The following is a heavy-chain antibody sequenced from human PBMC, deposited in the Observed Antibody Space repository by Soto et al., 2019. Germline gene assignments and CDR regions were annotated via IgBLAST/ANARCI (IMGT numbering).Heavy chain of an antibody. V-gene: IGHV4-31*03. J-gene: IGHJ6*02. Sequence: QVQLQESGPGLVKPSQTLSLTCTVSGGSISSGGYYWSWIRQHPGKGLEWIGYIYYSGSTYYNPSLKSRVTISVATSKNQFSLKLSSVTAADTAVYYCARDVPYDDFWSGYERPEGMDVWGQGTTVTVSS. CDR2: IYYSGST. CDR1: GGSISSGGYY. D-gene: IGHD3-3*01. CDR3: ARDVPYDDFWSGYERPEGMDV.